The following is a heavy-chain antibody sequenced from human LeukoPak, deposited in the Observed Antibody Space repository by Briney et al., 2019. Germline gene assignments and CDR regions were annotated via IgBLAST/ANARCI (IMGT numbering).Heavy chain of an antibody. V-gene: IGHV1-69*04. Sequence: SVKVSCKASGGTFSSYAISWVRQAPGQGLEWMGRIIPILGIANYAQKFQGRVTMTRDTSTSTVYMELSSLISEDTAMYFCARDGVAGTYYFDYWGQGTLVTVSS. CDR2: IIPILGIA. D-gene: IGHD6-19*01. CDR3: ARDGVAGTYYFDY. CDR1: GGTFSSYA. J-gene: IGHJ4*02.